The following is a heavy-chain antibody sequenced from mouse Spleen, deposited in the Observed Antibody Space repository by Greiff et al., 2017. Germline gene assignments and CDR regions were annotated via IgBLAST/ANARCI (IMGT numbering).Heavy chain of an antibody. CDR2: INPNNGGT. Sequence: EVQLQQSGPELVKPGASVKIPCKASGYTFTDYNMDWVKQSHGKSLEWIGDINPNNGGTIYNQKFKGKATLTVDKSSSTAYMELRSLTSEDTAVYYCARSGRVRWLLPLWDFDVWGAGTTVTVSA. CDR3: ARSGRVRWLLPLWDFDV. V-gene: IGHV1-18*01. D-gene: IGHD2-3*01. J-gene: IGHJ1*01. CDR1: GYTFTDYN.